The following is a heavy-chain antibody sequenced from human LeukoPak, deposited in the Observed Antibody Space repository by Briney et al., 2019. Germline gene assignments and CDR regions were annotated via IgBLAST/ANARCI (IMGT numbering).Heavy chain of an antibody. CDR1: GFTFSSYA. CDR3: AKDRAAYSGARGFDY. J-gene: IGHJ4*02. Sequence: PGGSLSLSCAASGFTFSSYAMSWARQAPGKGLEWVSHISAGGGTTYYADSVKGRFTISRDSSKNTLYLQMNSLRAEDTAVYYCAKDRAAYSGARGFDYWGQGTLVTVSS. CDR2: ISAGGGTT. D-gene: IGHD5-12*01. V-gene: IGHV3-23*01.